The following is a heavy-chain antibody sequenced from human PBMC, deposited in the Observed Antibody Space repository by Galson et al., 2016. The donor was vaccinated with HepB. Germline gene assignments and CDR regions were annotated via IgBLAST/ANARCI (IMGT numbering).Heavy chain of an antibody. Sequence: SLRLSCAVSGFSFDDYAMHWVRQAPGKGLDWISLISGNGITTYYADSVKGRFTISRDNSKNSLYLQMNSLRTEDTAFYYCAKDSQSMSILGAQGQDIDYWGQGTLVTVSS. D-gene: IGHD3-3*01. CDR3: AKDSQSMSILGAQGQDIDY. CDR2: ISGNGITT. CDR1: GFSFDDYA. J-gene: IGHJ4*02. V-gene: IGHV3-43*02.